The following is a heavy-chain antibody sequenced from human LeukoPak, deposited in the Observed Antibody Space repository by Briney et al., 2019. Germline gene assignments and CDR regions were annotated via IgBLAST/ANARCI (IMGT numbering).Heavy chain of an antibody. Sequence: GRSLRLSCAASGFTFSSYAMHWVRQAPGKGLEWVAVISYDGSNKYYADSVKGRFTISRDNSKNTLYLQMNSLGAEDTAVYYCARDGRMGDSDEFDYWGQGTLVTVSS. CDR1: GFTFSSYA. V-gene: IGHV3-30-3*01. CDR3: ARDGRMGDSDEFDY. CDR2: ISYDGSNK. J-gene: IGHJ4*02. D-gene: IGHD3-22*01.